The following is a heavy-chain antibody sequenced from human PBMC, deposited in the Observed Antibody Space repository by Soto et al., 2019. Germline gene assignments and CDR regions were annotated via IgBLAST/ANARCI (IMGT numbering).Heavy chain of an antibody. V-gene: IGHV3-74*01. CDR1: GFTFSSYW. CDR2: INSDGSST. CDR3: ARGNYVLYYGMDV. Sequence: PGGSLRLSCAASGFTFSSYWMHWVRQAPGKGLVWVSRINSDGSSTSYADSVKGRFTISRDNAKNTLYLQMNSLRGDYMAVYYCARGNYVLYYGMDVWGQGTTVTVSS. D-gene: IGHD4-4*01. J-gene: IGHJ6*02.